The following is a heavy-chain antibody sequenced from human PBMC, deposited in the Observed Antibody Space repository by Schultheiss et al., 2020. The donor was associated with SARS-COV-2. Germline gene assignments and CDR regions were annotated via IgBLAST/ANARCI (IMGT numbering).Heavy chain of an antibody. CDR3: AKDRGRNCSGGSCLPTDAFDI. CDR2: ISHDGSNE. CDR1: GFTFRRFA. D-gene: IGHD2-15*01. J-gene: IGHJ3*02. V-gene: IGHV3-30*18. Sequence: GGSLRLSCAASGFTFRRFAMHWVRQAPGKGLEWVAVISHDGSNEYYADSVKGRFTISRDNSKNTLYLEMNSLRTEDTAVYYCAKDRGRNCSGGSCLPTDAFDIWGQGTMVTVAS.